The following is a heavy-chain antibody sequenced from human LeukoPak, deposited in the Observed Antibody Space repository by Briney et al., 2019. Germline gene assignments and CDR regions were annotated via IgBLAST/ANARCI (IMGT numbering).Heavy chain of an antibody. CDR3: ARGFNYYDSSGQEEAFDY. Sequence: PSETLSLTCAVYGGSFSGYYWSWIRQPPGKGLEWTGEINHSGSTNYNPSLKSRVTISVDTSKNQFSLKLSSVTAADTAVYYCARGFNYYDSSGQEEAFDYWGQGTLVTVSS. D-gene: IGHD3-22*01. CDR1: GGSFSGYY. J-gene: IGHJ4*02. V-gene: IGHV4-34*01. CDR2: INHSGST.